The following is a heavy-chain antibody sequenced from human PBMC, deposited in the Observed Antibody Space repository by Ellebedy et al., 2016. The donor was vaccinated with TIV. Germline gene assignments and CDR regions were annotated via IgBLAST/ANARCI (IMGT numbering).Heavy chain of an antibody. CDR1: GLTVSSNY. Sequence: PGGSLRLSCEASGLTVSSNYMRWARQAPGKGLEWVSVIYSGGSTYYADSVKGRFTISRDNSKNTLYLQMNSLRAEDTAVYYCASGSYYEEYVDYWGQGTLVTVSS. CDR2: IYSGGST. CDR3: ASGSYYEEYVDY. J-gene: IGHJ4*02. V-gene: IGHV3-66*01. D-gene: IGHD1-26*01.